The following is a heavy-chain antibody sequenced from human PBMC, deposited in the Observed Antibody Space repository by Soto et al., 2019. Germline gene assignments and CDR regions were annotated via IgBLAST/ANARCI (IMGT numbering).Heavy chain of an antibody. Sequence: QIQLVQSGAEVKKPGSSVKISCKASGGTLSSYAINWVRQAPGQGLEWMGGIIPIFGTTNYAQKFQGRVTVTADDSTSTAYMVLNSRISEDKAMYYCARTYGSGTYARLDPWGQGTRVTVSS. CDR2: IIPIFGTT. D-gene: IGHD3-10*01. J-gene: IGHJ5*02. CDR3: ARTYGSGTYARLDP. V-gene: IGHV1-69*01. CDR1: GGTLSSYA.